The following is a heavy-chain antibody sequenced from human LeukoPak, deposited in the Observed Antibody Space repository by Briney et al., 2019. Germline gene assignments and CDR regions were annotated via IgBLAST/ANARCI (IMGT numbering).Heavy chain of an antibody. Sequence: RASVKVSCKASGGTSSSYAISWVRQAPGQGLEWMGGIIPIFGTANYAQKFQGRVTITADESTSTAYMELSSLRSEDTAVYYCAPGLDYGDDDNWFDPWGQGTLATVSS. CDR3: APGLDYGDDDNWFDP. CDR2: IIPIFGTA. V-gene: IGHV1-69*13. D-gene: IGHD4-17*01. CDR1: GGTSSSYA. J-gene: IGHJ5*02.